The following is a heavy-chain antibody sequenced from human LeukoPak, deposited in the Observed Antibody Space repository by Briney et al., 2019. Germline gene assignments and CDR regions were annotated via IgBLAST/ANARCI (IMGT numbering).Heavy chain of an antibody. Sequence: ASVWVSCKASGYTFTGYYMHWVRQAPGQGLEWMGWINPNSGGTNYAQKFQGRVTMTRDTSISTAYMELSRLRSDDTAVYYCARALDIVAIWWFDPWGQGTLVTVSS. J-gene: IGHJ5*02. CDR3: ARALDIVAIWWFDP. CDR2: INPNSGGT. V-gene: IGHV1-2*02. D-gene: IGHD5-12*01. CDR1: GYTFTGYY.